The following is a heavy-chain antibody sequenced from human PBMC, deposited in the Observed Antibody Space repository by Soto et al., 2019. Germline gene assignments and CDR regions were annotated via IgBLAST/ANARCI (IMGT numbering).Heavy chain of an antibody. CDR3: ATGPFLPSAIDV. CDR2: TIPALGKT. Sequence: SVKVSCKTSGDNFKKNVFTWVRQAPGQGLEWMGGTIPALGKTHYIEKFQGRVTITVDDATRTVYMEVRDLTSEDTAISYCATGPFLPSAIDVWGQGTTVTVSS. CDR1: GDNFKKNV. J-gene: IGHJ6*02. V-gene: IGHV1-69*10.